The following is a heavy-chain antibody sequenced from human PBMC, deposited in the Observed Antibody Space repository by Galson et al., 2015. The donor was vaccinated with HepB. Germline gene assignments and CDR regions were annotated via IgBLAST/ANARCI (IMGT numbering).Heavy chain of an antibody. CDR3: RIDRDTAKGYPGGGMDN. V-gene: IGHV3-23*01. CDR1: GFTFSSYA. CDR2: ISGSGGST. D-gene: IGHD5-18*01. J-gene: IGHJ6*02. Sequence: SLRLSCAASGFTFSSYAMSWVRQAPGKGLEWVSAISGSGGSTYYADSVKGRFTISRDNSKNTLYLQMNSLRAEDTAVYYWRIDRDTAKGYPGGGMDNWCQGTTATVSS.